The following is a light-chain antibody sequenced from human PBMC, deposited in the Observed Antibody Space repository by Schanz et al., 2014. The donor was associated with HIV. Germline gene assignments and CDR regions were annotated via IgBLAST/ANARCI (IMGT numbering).Light chain of an antibody. CDR1: NSDVGGHNY. J-gene: IGLJ2*01. Sequence: QSALTQPPSASGSPGQSVTISCTGTNSDVGGHNYVSWFQQHPGKAPRLIIYEVTKRPSGVPDRFSGSKSGNTASLIVSGLQAEDEAEYYCSSYSGSNNLVFGGGTKLTVL. CDR3: SSYSGSNNLV. CDR2: EVT. V-gene: IGLV2-8*01.